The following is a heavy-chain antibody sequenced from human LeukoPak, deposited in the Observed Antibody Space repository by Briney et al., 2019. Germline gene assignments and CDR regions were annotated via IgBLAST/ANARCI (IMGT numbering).Heavy chain of an antibody. CDR1: GFPFQSCA. CDR2: ISHNGNIK. Sequence: GRSLTLSCAASGFPFQSCALHWVRQAPGKGLEWVAVISHNGNIKYYADSVKGRFTISRDDSKNTLYLHMTSLRAEDTAVYYCTNSDDYGDYWGQGTLVTVSS. CDR3: TNSDDYGDY. V-gene: IGHV3-30-3*01. J-gene: IGHJ4*02.